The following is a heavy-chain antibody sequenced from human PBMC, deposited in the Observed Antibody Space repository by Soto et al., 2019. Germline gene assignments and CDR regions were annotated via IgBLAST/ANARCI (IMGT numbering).Heavy chain of an antibody. Sequence: SVKVSCKASGGTFSSYAISWVRQAPGQGLEWMGGIIPIFGTANYAQEFQGRVTITADESTSTAYMELSSLRSEDTAVYYCARSFDSSGYYYGYYFDYWGQGTLVTVSS. D-gene: IGHD3-22*01. CDR1: GGTFSSYA. CDR2: IIPIFGTA. CDR3: ARSFDSSGYYYGYYFDY. V-gene: IGHV1-69*13. J-gene: IGHJ4*02.